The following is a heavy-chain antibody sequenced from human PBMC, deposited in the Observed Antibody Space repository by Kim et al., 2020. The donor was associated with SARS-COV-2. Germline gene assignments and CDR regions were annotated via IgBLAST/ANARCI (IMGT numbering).Heavy chain of an antibody. J-gene: IGHJ4*02. D-gene: IGHD1-26*01. CDR1: GFTFSGS. CDR3: SYMEGASRF. Sequence: GGSLRLSCAASGFTFSGSVHWVRQASGKGLEWVGYIRNKANSYATRYGASVKGRFTISRDDSKNTAFLQMNTLRAEDTAVYFCSYMEGASRFWGQGTLVT. V-gene: IGHV3-73*01. CDR2: IRNKANSYAT.